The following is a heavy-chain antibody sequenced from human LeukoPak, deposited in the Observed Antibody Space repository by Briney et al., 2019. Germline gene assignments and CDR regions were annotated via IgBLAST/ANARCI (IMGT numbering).Heavy chain of an antibody. D-gene: IGHD3-3*01. CDR2: INAGNGNT. CDR3: ARGLSDFWSGPTFDY. J-gene: IGHJ4*02. Sequence: PGGSLRLSCAASGFTFSNYWMTWVRQAPGQRLEWMGWINAGNGNTKYSQKFQGRVTITRDTSASTAYMELSSLRSEDTAVYYCARGLSDFWSGPTFDYWGQGTLVTVSS. CDR1: GFTFSNYW. V-gene: IGHV1-3*01.